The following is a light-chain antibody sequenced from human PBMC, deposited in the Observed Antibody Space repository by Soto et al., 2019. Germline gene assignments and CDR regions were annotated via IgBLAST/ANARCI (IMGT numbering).Light chain of an antibody. CDR2: DAS. CDR3: QQRSNWPVT. Sequence: EIVLTQSPATLSLSPGEGATFPSRASQSVSSYLAWYQQKPGQAPRLLIYDASNRATGIPARFSGSGSGTDFTLIISSLEPEDFVVYYCQQRSNWPVTFGLGTKVEV. J-gene: IGKJ1*01. V-gene: IGKV3-11*01. CDR1: QSVSSY.